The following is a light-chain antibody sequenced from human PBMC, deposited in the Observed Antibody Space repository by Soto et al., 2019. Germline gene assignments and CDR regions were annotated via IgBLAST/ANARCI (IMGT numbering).Light chain of an antibody. V-gene: IGLV2-14*01. Sequence: QSVLTQPASVSGSPGQSITISCTGTSSEVGGYNYVSWYQQHPGKAPKLMIYDVSNRPSGVSNRFSGSKSGNTASLTISGLQAEDEAAYYCSSYTSSSTLVFGTGTKVTVL. J-gene: IGLJ1*01. CDR2: DVS. CDR1: SSEVGGYNY. CDR3: SSYTSSSTLV.